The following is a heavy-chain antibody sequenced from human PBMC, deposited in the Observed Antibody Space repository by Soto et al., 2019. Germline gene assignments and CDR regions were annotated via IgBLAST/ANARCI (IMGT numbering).Heavy chain of an antibody. J-gene: IGHJ6*02. V-gene: IGHV1-69*01. Sequence: QVQLVQSGAEVKKPGSSVKVSCKASGGTFSSYAISWVRQAPGQGLEWMGGIIPIFGTANYAQKFQGRVTITADESTSTAYVELSSLRSEDTAVYYCASNIVVVPAATNNYYYYGMDVWGQGTTVTVSS. CDR2: IIPIFGTA. CDR3: ASNIVVVPAATNNYYYYGMDV. CDR1: GGTFSSYA. D-gene: IGHD2-2*01.